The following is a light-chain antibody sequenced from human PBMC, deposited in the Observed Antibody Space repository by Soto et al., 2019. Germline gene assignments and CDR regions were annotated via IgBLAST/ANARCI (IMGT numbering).Light chain of an antibody. CDR3: SSYTSGNTLV. J-gene: IGLJ1*01. CDR2: DVN. Sequence: QSALTQPASVSGSPGQPITISCTGTNSDVGGYNFVSWYQHHPGKAPKLMIYDVNNRPSGVSNRFSGSKSGNTASLTISGLQAEDEADYYCSSYTSGNTLVFGTGTKVTVL. V-gene: IGLV2-14*03. CDR1: NSDVGGYNF.